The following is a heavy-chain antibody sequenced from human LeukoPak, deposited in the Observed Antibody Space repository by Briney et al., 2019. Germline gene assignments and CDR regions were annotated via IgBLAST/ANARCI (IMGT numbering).Heavy chain of an antibody. Sequence: SVKVSCKASGGTFSSYAISWVRQAPGQGLEWMGGIIPIFGTANYAQKFQGRVTITTHESTSTAYMELSSLRSEDTAVYYCARPSWLVTSPPSDYYYMDVWGKETTVTVSS. CDR3: ARPSWLVTSPPSDYYYMDV. J-gene: IGHJ6*03. CDR2: IIPIFGTA. V-gene: IGHV1-69*05. CDR1: GGTFSSYA. D-gene: IGHD6-19*01.